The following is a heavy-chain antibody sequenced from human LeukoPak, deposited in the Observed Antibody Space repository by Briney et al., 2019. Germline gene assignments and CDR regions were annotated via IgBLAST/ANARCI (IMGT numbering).Heavy chain of an antibody. CDR3: ATPGGYSYGLHIDY. CDR1: GSTFSDYY. J-gene: IGHJ4*02. V-gene: IGHV3-11*04. D-gene: IGHD5-18*01. CDR2: ISSSSSTI. Sequence: GGSLRLSCAASGSTFSDYYMSWIRQAPGKGLEWVSYISSSSSTIYYADSVKGRFTISRDNAKNSLYLQMNSLRAEDTAVYYCATPGGYSYGLHIDYWGQGTLVTVSS.